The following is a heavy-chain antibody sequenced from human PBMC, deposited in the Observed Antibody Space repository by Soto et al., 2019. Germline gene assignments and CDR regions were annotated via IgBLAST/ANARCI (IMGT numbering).Heavy chain of an antibody. V-gene: IGHV3-30*18. D-gene: IGHD2-2*02. CDR1: GFTFSSYG. CDR2: ISYDGSNK. CDR3: AEDIVVVPAAIRANCTNGVCYTN. Sequence: PGGSLRLSCAASGFTFSSYGVHWVRQAPGKGLEWVAVISYDGSNKYYADSVKGRFTISRDNSKNTLYLQMNSLRAEDTAVYYCAEDIVVVPAAIRANCTNGVCYTNWGQGTLVTVSS. J-gene: IGHJ4*02.